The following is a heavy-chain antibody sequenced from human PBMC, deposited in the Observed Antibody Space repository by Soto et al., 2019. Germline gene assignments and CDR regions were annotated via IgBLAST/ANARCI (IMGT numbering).Heavy chain of an antibody. D-gene: IGHD5-18*01. Sequence: GGSLRLSCAASGFTFGTDGIHWVRQPPRKGQDWVAVISVDGRNKNNTPSVEGRFATSSDNSKNTLFSQMNGLRTEDTAFYYCARGGGYSCGTNNAFDIWGPGTMVTVSS. J-gene: IGHJ3*02. CDR2: ISVDGRNK. V-gene: IGHV3-30*03. CDR1: GFTFGTDG. CDR3: ARGGGYSCGTNNAFDI.